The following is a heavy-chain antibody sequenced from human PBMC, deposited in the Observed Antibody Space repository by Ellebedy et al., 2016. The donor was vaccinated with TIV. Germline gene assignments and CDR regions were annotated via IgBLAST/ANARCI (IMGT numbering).Heavy chain of an antibody. J-gene: IGHJ4*02. V-gene: IGHV4-59*11. CDR1: GGSTSGHY. D-gene: IGHD4-11*01. CDR3: ARARGCDYNPDY. CDR2: IYYSGST. Sequence: MPSETLSLTCTGSGGSTSGHYWSWIRQPPGKGLEWIGCIYYSGSTYYNPSLKSRVTISLDPSKNHFSLRLSSVTAADTATYYCARARGCDYNPDYWGQGTLVTVSS.